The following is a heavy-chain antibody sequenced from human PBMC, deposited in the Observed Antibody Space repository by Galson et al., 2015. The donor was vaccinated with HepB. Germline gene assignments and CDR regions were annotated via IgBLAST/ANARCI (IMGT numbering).Heavy chain of an antibody. CDR3: ARDSPFPLYDILTGGWFDP. CDR1: GFTFSSYW. J-gene: IGHJ5*02. Sequence: SLRLSCAASGFTFSSYWMSWVRQAPGKGLEWVANIKQDGSEKYYVDSVKGRFTISRDNAKNSLYLQMNSLRAEDTAVYYCARDSPFPLYDILTGGWFDPWGQGTLVTVSS. V-gene: IGHV3-7*01. CDR2: IKQDGSEK. D-gene: IGHD3-9*01.